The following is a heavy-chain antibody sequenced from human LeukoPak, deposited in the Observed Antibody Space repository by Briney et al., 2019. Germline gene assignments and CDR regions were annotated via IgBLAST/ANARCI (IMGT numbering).Heavy chain of an antibody. D-gene: IGHD1-26*01. V-gene: IGHV4-39*02. Sequence: PSETLSLTCTVSGVSISSSNSYWGWIRQPPGKGLEWIGSIYYSGNTYYNASLKSQVSISIDTSKNQFSLRLTSVTAADTAVYYCAREGAYIGGSYPFDYWGQGTLVTVSS. CDR1: GVSISSSNSY. J-gene: IGHJ4*02. CDR2: IYYSGNT. CDR3: AREGAYIGGSYPFDY.